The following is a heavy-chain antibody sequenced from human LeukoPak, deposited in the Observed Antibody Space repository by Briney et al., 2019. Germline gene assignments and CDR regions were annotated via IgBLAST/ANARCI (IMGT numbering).Heavy chain of an antibody. J-gene: IGHJ4*02. CDR3: AREEYSSDWYGHDS. V-gene: IGHV4-34*01. Sequence: SEALSLTCAVYGGSFSGYYWSWIRQPPGKGLEWIGEINHSGSTNYNPSLKSRVTISVDTSKNQFSLKLSSVTAADTAFYYCAREEYSSDWYGHDSWGQGTLVTVSS. CDR1: GGSFSGYY. CDR2: INHSGST. D-gene: IGHD6-13*01.